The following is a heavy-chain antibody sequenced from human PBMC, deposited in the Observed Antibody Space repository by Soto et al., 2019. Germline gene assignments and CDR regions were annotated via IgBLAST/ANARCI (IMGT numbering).Heavy chain of an antibody. CDR1: GGSFSGYY. D-gene: IGHD2-21*02. CDR2: INHSGST. Sequence: QVQLQQWGAGLLKPSETLSLTCAVYGGSFSGYYWSWIRQPPGKGLEWIGEINHSGSTNYNPSLKSRVTIPVETSKNQFALKMTSGTAADTAVYYCARGFSGVTHRGGGPDYWGQGTLVTVSS. CDR3: ARGFSGVTHRGGGPDY. V-gene: IGHV4-34*01. J-gene: IGHJ4*02.